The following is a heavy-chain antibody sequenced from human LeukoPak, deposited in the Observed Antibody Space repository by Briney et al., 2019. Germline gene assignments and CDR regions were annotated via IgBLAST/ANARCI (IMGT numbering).Heavy chain of an antibody. J-gene: IGHJ6*02. V-gene: IGHV1-69*04. CDR1: GYTVTGYY. CDR2: IIPILGIA. Sequence: ASVKVSCKASGYTVTGYYIHWVRQAPGQGLEWMGRIIPILGIANYAQKFQGRVTITADKSTSTAYMELSSLRSEDTAVYYCARDRCSGGSCYLLADYGMDVWGQGTTVTVSS. CDR3: ARDRCSGGSCYLLADYGMDV. D-gene: IGHD2-15*01.